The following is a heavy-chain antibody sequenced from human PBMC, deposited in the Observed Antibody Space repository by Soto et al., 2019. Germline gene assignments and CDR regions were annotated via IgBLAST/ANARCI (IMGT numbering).Heavy chain of an antibody. CDR1: GGSISNYY. D-gene: IGHD3-16*02. J-gene: IGHJ4*02. Sequence: KPSETLSLTCTVSGGSISNYYWSWFRQPPGKGLEWIGYIYYSGSTNYNPSLKSRVTISVDTSKNQFSLKLSSVTAADTAVYYCARRHGYTFDYWGPGTLVTLSS. V-gene: IGHV4-59*08. CDR3: ARRHGYTFDY. CDR2: IYYSGST.